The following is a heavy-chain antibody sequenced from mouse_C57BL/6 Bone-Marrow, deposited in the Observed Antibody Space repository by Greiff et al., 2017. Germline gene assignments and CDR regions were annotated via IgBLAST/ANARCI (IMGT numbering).Heavy chain of an antibody. CDR1: GFSLTSYG. V-gene: IGHV2-5*01. D-gene: IGHD2-3*01. Sequence: VQLQQSGPGLVQPSQSLSITCTASGFSLTSYGVHWVRQSPGKGLEWLGVIWRGGSTDYNADFMSRLSTTKDNSKSQVFFNMNRLQADDTAIYYCAKTFYDNYWYFDVWGRGTAVTVSS. J-gene: IGHJ1*03. CDR3: AKTFYDNYWYFDV. CDR2: IWRGGST.